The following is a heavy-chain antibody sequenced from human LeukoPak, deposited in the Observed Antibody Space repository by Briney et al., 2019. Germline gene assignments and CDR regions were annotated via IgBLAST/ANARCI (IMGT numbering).Heavy chain of an antibody. D-gene: IGHD3-16*02. CDR1: GGSISGYY. Sequence: PSETLSLTCTVSGGSISGYYWSWIRQSAGKGLEWIGRINTSGNTNYNPFLKSRVAMSQDTSKNQFSLNLRSVSAADTAVYYCARGKEGYPTFGSWGRGILVTVSS. CDR2: INTSGNT. J-gene: IGHJ4*02. CDR3: ARGKEGYPTFGS. V-gene: IGHV4-4*07.